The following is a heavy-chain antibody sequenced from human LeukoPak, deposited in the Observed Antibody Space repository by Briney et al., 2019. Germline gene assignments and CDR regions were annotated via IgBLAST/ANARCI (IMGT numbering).Heavy chain of an antibody. Sequence: GGSLRLSCAASGFTFSSYWMHWVCRAPGKGLVWVSRINSDGSSTSYADSVKGRFTISRDNAKNTLYLQMNSLRAEDTAVYYCARGRSSGWSFDYWGQGTLVTVSS. CDR3: ARGRSSGWSFDY. D-gene: IGHD6-19*01. CDR1: GFTFSSYW. V-gene: IGHV3-74*01. J-gene: IGHJ4*02. CDR2: INSDGSST.